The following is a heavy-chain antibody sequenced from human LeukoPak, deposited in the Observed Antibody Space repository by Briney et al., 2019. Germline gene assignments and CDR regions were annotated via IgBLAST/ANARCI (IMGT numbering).Heavy chain of an antibody. CDR3: AREVTGTSSWYFDL. Sequence: GGSLRLSCAASGFSFSRAWMSWVRQAPGKGLEWVANIKKDGSNKYYVESLKGRFTISRDNANNPLYLQMDSLRAEDTAVYYCAREVTGTSSWYFDLWGRGTLVTVSS. CDR2: IKKDGSNK. V-gene: IGHV3-7*01. CDR1: GFSFSRAW. D-gene: IGHD1-7*01. J-gene: IGHJ2*01.